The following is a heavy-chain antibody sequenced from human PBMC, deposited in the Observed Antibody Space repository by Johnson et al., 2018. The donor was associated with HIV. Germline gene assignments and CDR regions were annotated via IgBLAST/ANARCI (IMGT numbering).Heavy chain of an antibody. V-gene: IGHV3-66*03. J-gene: IGHJ3*02. CDR2: LYSSGKT. CDR1: GFTVSTYY. Sequence: VQLVESGGGLIQPGGSLRLSCAASGFTVSTYYMTWVRQASGKGLELVSLLYSSGKTYYADSVKGRFTISRDYSKNTLYLQMNSLRAEDTAVYYCARDDGGGGDAFDIWGQGTMVTVSS. CDR3: ARDDGGGGDAFDI. D-gene: IGHD2-15*01.